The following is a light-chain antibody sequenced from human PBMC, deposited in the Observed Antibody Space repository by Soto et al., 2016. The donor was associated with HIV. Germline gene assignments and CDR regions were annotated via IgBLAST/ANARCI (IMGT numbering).Light chain of an antibody. Sequence: SSELTQDPAVSVALGQTVRITCQGDSLRRYYVSWYQQKPGQAPVLVIYGKNKRPSGIPDRFSGSSSGNTASLTITGAQAEDEADYFCSSRDNSGNHVVFGGGTKLTVL. CDR1: SLRRYY. CDR3: SSRDNSGNHVV. CDR2: GKN. V-gene: IGLV3-19*01. J-gene: IGLJ2*01.